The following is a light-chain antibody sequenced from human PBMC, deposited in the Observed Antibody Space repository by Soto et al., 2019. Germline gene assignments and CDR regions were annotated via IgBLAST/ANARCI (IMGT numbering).Light chain of an antibody. Sequence: DIQMTQSPSTLSASVGDRVTITCRASQSISSWLAWYQQKPGKAPKLLIYDASSLESGVPSRFSGSGSGTEFTLTISSLQPDDFAPYYCQQYTSLCTFGPGTKVDIK. CDR2: DAS. CDR1: QSISSW. J-gene: IGKJ3*01. CDR3: QQYTSLCT. V-gene: IGKV1-5*01.